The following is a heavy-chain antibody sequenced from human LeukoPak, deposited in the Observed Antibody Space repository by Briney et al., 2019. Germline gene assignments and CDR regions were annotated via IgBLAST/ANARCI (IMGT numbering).Heavy chain of an antibody. Sequence: PSQTLSLTCTVSGGSISSGSYYWSWIRQPAGKGLEWIGRIYTSGSTNYNPSLKSRVTISVDTSKNQFSLKLSSVTAADTAVYYCASTFWRDTAMVVAYYMDVWGKGTTVTVSS. D-gene: IGHD5-18*01. V-gene: IGHV4-61*02. CDR3: ASTFWRDTAMVVAYYMDV. J-gene: IGHJ6*03. CDR2: IYTSGST. CDR1: GGSISSGSYY.